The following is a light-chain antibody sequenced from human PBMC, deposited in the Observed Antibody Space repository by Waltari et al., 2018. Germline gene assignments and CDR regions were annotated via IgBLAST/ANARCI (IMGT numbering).Light chain of an antibody. J-gene: IGLJ2*01. V-gene: IGLV2-8*01. CDR2: EVS. Sequence: QSALTQPPSASGSPGQSVTISCTGTSSAVGGYNYVSWYQQHPGKAPKLMMYEVSKRPSGVPDRFSGSKSGNTASLTVSGLQAEDEADYYCSSYAGSNNFQVVFGGGTKLTVL. CDR3: SSYAGSNNFQVV. CDR1: SSAVGGYNY.